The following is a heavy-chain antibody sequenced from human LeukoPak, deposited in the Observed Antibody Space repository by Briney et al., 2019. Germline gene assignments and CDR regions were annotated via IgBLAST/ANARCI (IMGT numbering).Heavy chain of an antibody. CDR2: ISSSSSYI. J-gene: IGHJ3*02. Sequence: GGSLRLSCAASGFNFTTYWMTWVRQAPGKGLEWVSSISSSSSYIYYADSVKGRFTISRDNAKNSLYLQMNSLRAEDTAVYYCARVRYDEDAFDIWGQGTMVTVSS. CDR3: ARVRYDEDAFDI. CDR1: GFNFTTYW. D-gene: IGHD3-16*01. V-gene: IGHV3-21*01.